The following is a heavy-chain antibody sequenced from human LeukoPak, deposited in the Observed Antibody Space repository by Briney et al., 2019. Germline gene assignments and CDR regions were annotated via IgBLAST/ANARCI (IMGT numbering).Heavy chain of an antibody. D-gene: IGHD3-22*01. CDR1: GYTFTGYY. J-gene: IGHJ4*02. Sequence: ASVKVSCKASGYTFTGYYIHWVRQAPGQGLEWMGWINPNSGGTNYAQKFQGRVTMTRDTSISTAYMELSRLRSDDTAVYYCARDQGYYDSSGYPDYWGQGTLVTVSS. V-gene: IGHV1-2*02. CDR3: ARDQGYYDSSGYPDY. CDR2: INPNSGGT.